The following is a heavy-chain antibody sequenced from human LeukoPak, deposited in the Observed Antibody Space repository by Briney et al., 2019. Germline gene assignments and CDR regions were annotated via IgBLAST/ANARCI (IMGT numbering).Heavy chain of an antibody. D-gene: IGHD3-10*01. Sequence: SETLSLTCAVYGGSFSGYYWSWIRQPPGKGLEWIGEINHSGSTNYNPSLKRRVIISVDTTKNQFSLKLSSVTAADTSVYYGARYRVRGGVRGVSPSWIREYWGQGTPVSVS. CDR2: INHSGST. V-gene: IGHV4-34*01. J-gene: IGHJ4*02. CDR1: GGSFSGYY. CDR3: ARYRVRGGVRGVSPSWIREY.